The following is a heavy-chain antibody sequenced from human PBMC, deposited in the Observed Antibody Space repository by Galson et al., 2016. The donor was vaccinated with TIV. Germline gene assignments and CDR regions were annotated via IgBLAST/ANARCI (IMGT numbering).Heavy chain of an antibody. V-gene: IGHV4-39*07. D-gene: IGHD1-1*01. CDR3: ARVKLQLPNWFDP. Sequence: SETLSLTCTASGDSISNSRYYWGWIRQSPGKGLEWIATIYYTGSSYYNPNPSLNSRVTISVDTSRNHFSPKVTSVTAADTAVYFCARVKLQLPNWFDPWGQGTLVTVSS. CDR1: GDSISNSRYY. CDR2: IYYTGSS. J-gene: IGHJ5*02.